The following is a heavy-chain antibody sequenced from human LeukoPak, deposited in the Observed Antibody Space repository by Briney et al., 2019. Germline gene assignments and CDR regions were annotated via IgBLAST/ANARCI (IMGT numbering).Heavy chain of an antibody. CDR2: ISGSAGST. CDR1: GFSFSDCA. D-gene: IGHD5-24*01. CDR3: TKGMATIRRHIDS. V-gene: IGHV3-23*01. J-gene: IGHJ4*02. Sequence: GGSLRLSCAASGFSFSDCAMSWVRQAPGRGLEWVSSISGSAGSTYYADSMKGRFTISRDNPKNTLHLEMNSLRAEDTAIYYCTKGMATIRRHIDSWGEGTLVTVSS.